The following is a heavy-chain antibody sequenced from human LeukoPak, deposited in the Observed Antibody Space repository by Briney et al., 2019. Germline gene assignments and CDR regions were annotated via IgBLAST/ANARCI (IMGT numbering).Heavy chain of an antibody. CDR1: GGSIRSYH. CDR2: TYYSGST. Sequence: SQTMSLTCTVSGGSIRSYHWGWIRQPPGKGLEWIGITYYSGSTYYNTSLKRRVTISVDTSKNQFSLKLSSVADADAAVYYCARQNSGGLDSWGQGTLVIVSS. CDR3: ARQNSGGLDS. V-gene: IGHV4-39*01. J-gene: IGHJ4*02. D-gene: IGHD6-19*01.